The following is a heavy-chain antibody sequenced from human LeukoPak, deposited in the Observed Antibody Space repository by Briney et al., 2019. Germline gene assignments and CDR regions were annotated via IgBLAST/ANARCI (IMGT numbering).Heavy chain of an antibody. CDR1: RFTFSSYS. J-gene: IGHJ4*02. V-gene: IGHV3-21*01. D-gene: IGHD1-14*01. CDR2: ISSSTSYR. CDR3: ARSHIS. Sequence: GGSLRLSCPASRFTFSSYSMNLVRQAPGKGLEWVLSISSSTSYRYYADSVKGRFTISRDNAKNALYLQMNSLRAEDTAVYYCARSHISWGQGTLVTVSS.